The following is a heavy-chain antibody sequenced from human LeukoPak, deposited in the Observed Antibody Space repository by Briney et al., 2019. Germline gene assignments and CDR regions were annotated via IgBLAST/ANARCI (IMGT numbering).Heavy chain of an antibody. D-gene: IGHD3-10*01. CDR2: ISAYNGNT. CDR3: ARDAWDEYGSGSYYHPSFDY. V-gene: IGHV1-18*01. CDR1: GYTLTSYG. J-gene: IGHJ4*02. Sequence: ASVKVSCKASGYTLTSYGISWVRQAPGQGLEWMGWISAYNGNTNYAQKLQGRVTMTTDTSTSTAYMELRSLRSDDTAVYYCARDAWDEYGSGSYYHPSFDYWGQGTLVTVSS.